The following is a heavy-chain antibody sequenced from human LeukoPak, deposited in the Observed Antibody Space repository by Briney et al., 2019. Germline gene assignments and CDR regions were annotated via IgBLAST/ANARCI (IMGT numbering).Heavy chain of an antibody. CDR3: ARDPHGYNSYFDY. D-gene: IGHD5-24*01. CDR2: IYTDGST. CDR1: GFTFSSYA. V-gene: IGHV3-53*01. Sequence: GGSLRLSCAASGFTFSSYAMNWVRQTPGKGLEWVSVIYTDGSTYYADSVKGRFTISRDISRNTVHLQMNSLRAGDTAVYYCARDPHGYNSYFDYWGQGTLVTVSS. J-gene: IGHJ4*02.